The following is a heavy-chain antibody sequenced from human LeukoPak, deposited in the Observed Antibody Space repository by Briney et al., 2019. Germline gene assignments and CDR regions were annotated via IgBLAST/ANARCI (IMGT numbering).Heavy chain of an antibody. V-gene: IGHV4-59*01. CDR2: IYYSGST. J-gene: IGHJ6*02. CDR1: GGSINNYY. D-gene: IGHD2-2*01. Sequence: PSETLSLTCTVSGGSINNYYWTWIRQPPGKGLEWIGYIYYSGSTNYNPSLKSRVTISVDTSKNQFSLKLSSVTAADTAVYYCARAPRSQLLSAYYYGMDVWGQGTTVTVSS. CDR3: ARAPRSQLLSAYYYGMDV.